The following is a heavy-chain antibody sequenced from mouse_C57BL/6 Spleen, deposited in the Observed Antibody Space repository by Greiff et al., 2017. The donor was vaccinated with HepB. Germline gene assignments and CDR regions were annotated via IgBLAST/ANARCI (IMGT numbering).Heavy chain of an antibody. V-gene: IGHV1-50*01. D-gene: IGHD1-1*01. J-gene: IGHJ4*01. CDR1: GYTFTSYW. CDR2: IDPSDSDT. Sequence: VQLQQSGAELVKPGASVKLSCKASGYTFTSYWLQWVKQRPGQGLGWIGEIDPSDSDTNYNQKFKGKATLTVDTSSSTAYMQLSSLTSEDYAVYYCARGVVAPYAMDYWGQGTSVTVSS. CDR3: ARGVVAPYAMDY.